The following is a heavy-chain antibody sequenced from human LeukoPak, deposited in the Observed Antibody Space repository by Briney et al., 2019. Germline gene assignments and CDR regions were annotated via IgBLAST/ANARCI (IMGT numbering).Heavy chain of an antibody. CDR1: GYTFTGYY. CDR3: ASEGESSGSYSGIDY. CDR2: INPNSGGT. J-gene: IGHJ4*02. D-gene: IGHD1-26*01. Sequence: ASVKVSCKASGYTFTGYYMHWVRQAPGQGREWMGWINPNSGGTNYAQKFQGRVTMTRDTSISTAYMELSRLRSDDTAVYYCASEGESSGSYSGIDYWGQGTLVTVSS. V-gene: IGHV1-2*02.